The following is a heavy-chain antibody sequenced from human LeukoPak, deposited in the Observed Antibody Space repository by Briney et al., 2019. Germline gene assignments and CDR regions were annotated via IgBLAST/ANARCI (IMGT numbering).Heavy chain of an antibody. CDR2: IYYSGST. CDR1: GGSISSSSYY. J-gene: IGHJ4*02. V-gene: IGHV4-39*07. Sequence: PSETLSLTCTVSGGSISSSSYYWGWIRQPPGKGLEWIGSIYYSGSTYYNPSLKSRVTISVDTSKNQFSLKLSSVTAADTAVYYCAREDHYFDYWGQGTLVTVSS. CDR3: AREDHYFDY.